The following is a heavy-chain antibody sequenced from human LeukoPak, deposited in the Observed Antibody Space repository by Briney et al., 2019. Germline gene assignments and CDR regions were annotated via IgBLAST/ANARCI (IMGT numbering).Heavy chain of an antibody. J-gene: IGHJ6*02. D-gene: IGHD6-13*01. Sequence: PGGSLRLSCAASGFTFSSYSMNWVRQAPGKGLEWVSSISSSSSYIYYADSVKGRFTISRDNAKNSLYLQMNSLRAEDTAVYYCARAAAGTGYYYYGMDVWGQGTTVTVSS. CDR3: ARAAAGTGYYYYGMDV. CDR2: ISSSSSYI. CDR1: GFTFSSYS. V-gene: IGHV3-21*01.